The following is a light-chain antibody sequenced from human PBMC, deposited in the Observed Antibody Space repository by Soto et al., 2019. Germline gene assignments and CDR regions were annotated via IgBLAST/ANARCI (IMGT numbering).Light chain of an antibody. Sequence: QSALTQPASVSGSRGQSITISCTGTTSDIGGYKNVSWFQQRPGRAPKLMIYEVSSRPSGISDRFSGSKSGNTASLTISGLQAEDEADYYCVSWRFRDTLVFGGGTKLTVL. CDR2: EVS. CDR1: TSDIGGYKN. CDR3: VSWRFRDTLV. V-gene: IGLV2-14*01. J-gene: IGLJ3*02.